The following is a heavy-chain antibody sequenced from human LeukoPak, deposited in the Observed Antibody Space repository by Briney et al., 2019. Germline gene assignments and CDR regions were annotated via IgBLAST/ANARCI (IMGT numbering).Heavy chain of an antibody. CDR3: ARVLTAGLYYFDS. J-gene: IGHJ4*02. V-gene: IGHV4-38-2*02. CDR2: IYHSGGT. D-gene: IGHD6-13*01. CDR1: GYSITSAYY. Sequence: SETLSLTCTVSGYSITSAYYWGWIRPPPGEGLEWIGIIYHSGGTYSTPSLKSRVTISVDTSKNQFSLKLTSVTTADTAMYYCARVLTAGLYYFDSWGQGTLVTVSS.